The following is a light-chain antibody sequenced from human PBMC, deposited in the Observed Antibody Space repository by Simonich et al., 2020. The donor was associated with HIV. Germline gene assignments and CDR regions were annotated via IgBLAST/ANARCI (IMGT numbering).Light chain of an antibody. J-gene: IGKJ1*01. CDR1: QGISSW. CDR3: QQYDNLPWT. Sequence: DIQMTQSPSSVSASVGDRVTITCRASQGISSWLAWYQQNPGKAPKLLIYGAFNLETGVPSRFSGNGSGTHFTFTINSLQPEDVATYYCQQYDNLPWTFGQGTKVEIK. CDR2: GAF. V-gene: IGKV1-33*01.